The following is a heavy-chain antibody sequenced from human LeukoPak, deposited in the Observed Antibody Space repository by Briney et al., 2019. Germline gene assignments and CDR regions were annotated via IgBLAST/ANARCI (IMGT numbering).Heavy chain of an antibody. CDR1: GGSISSYY. CDR2: IYYSGST. J-gene: IGHJ4*02. D-gene: IGHD6-19*01. V-gene: IGHV4-39*01. Sequence: SETLSLTCTVSGGSISSYYWGWIRQPPGKGLEWIGSIYYSGSTYYNPSLKSRVTISIDTSMNQFSLKLSSVTAADTAVYYCARLSYSSGWSLGYWGQGTLVTVSS. CDR3: ARLSYSSGWSLGY.